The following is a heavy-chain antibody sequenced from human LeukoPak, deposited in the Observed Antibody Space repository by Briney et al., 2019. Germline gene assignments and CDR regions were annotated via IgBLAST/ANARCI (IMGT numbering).Heavy chain of an antibody. V-gene: IGHV3-23*01. CDR2: ISGSGGST. J-gene: IGHJ4*02. CDR1: GFTFSSYA. CDR3: ARSVYDSGGYSRVLDY. D-gene: IGHD3-22*01. Sequence: GGSLRLSCAASGFTFSSYAMSWVRQAPGKGLEWGSAISGSGGSTYYADSVKGRFTISRDNAKNTLFLQMNSLRAEDTAAYYCARSVYDSGGYSRVLDYWGQGTLVTVSS.